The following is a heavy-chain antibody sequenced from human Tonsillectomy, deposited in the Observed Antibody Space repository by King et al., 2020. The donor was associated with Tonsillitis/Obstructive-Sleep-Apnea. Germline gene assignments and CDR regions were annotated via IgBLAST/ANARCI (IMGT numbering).Heavy chain of an antibody. CDR1: GYSFTNYW. CDR2: IHPEDSDT. J-gene: IGHJ3*02. V-gene: IGHV5-51*03. CDR3: ARVGIGFGRFDI. D-gene: IGHD1-26*01. Sequence: VQLVESGAEVKKPGEYLKISCKGSGYSFTNYWIGWVRQMPGKGLEWVGIIHPEDSDTRYSPSFQDQVTFSADKSITTAYLQWSSLKASDTAMYYCARVGIGFGRFDIWGQGTMVTVSS.